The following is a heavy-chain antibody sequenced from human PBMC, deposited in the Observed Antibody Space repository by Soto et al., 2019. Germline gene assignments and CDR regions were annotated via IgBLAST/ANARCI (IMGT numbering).Heavy chain of an antibody. V-gene: IGHV3-11*06. CDR1: GFTFSDYY. Sequence: QVQLVESGGGLVKPGGSLRLSCAASGFTFSDYYMSWIRQAPGKGLEWVSYISSSSSYTNYADSVKGRFTISRDNAKNSLYLRMNSLRAEDTAVYYCASSPPTVVTLVDYWGQGTLVTVSS. CDR3: ASSPPTVVTLVDY. D-gene: IGHD2-21*02. J-gene: IGHJ4*02. CDR2: ISSSSSYT.